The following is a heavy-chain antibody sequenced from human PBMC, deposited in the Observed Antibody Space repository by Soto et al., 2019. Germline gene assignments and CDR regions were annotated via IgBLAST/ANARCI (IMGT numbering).Heavy chain of an antibody. CDR3: ARPKTKVYSAFDT. CDR2: MSPDGSDT. CDR1: GFTFTSHW. J-gene: IGHJ3*02. V-gene: IGHV3-74*03. D-gene: IGHD6-6*01. Sequence: EVQLVESGGGLVQPGGSLRLSCAASGFTFTSHWLHWVRQAPGEGLVWVSRMSPDGSDTKFADSVKGRFTISRDSAKSTLYLDMNSLRAEDTGVYYCARPKTKVYSAFDTWGQGTMVTVSS.